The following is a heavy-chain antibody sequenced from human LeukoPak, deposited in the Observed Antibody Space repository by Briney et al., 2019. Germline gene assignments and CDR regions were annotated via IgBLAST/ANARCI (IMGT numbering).Heavy chain of an antibody. D-gene: IGHD6-19*01. CDR3: ARHPRSIAVAVS. CDR1: GGSISSGSYY. V-gene: IGHV4-39*01. J-gene: IGHJ5*02. CDR2: IYYSGST. Sequence: PSETLSLTCTVSGGSISSGSYYWCWIRQPPGKGLEWIGSIYYSGSTYYNPSLKSRVTISVDTSKNQFSLKLSSVTAADTAVYYCARHPRSIAVAVSWGQGTLVTVSS.